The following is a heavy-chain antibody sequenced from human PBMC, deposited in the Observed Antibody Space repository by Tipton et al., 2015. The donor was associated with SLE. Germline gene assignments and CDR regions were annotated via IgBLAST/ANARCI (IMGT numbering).Heavy chain of an antibody. CDR1: GFTFSDHY. Sequence: SLRLSCAASGFTFSDHYMDWVRQAPGKGLEWVGRTRNKANSYTTEYAASVKGRFTISRDDSKNSLYLQMNSLKTEDTAVYYCGRGMTTKAFDAFDIWGQGTMVTVSS. CDR3: GRGMTTKAFDAFDI. D-gene: IGHD1-1*01. CDR2: TRNKANSYTT. V-gene: IGHV3-72*01. J-gene: IGHJ3*02.